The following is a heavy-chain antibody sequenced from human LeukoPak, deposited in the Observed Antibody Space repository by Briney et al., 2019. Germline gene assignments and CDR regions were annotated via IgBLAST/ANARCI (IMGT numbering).Heavy chain of an antibody. V-gene: IGHV1-69*01. D-gene: IGHD4-11*01. CDR2: IIPIFGTA. CDR3: ARTPTVTTGWYYYYMDV. J-gene: IGHJ6*03. Sequence: SVKVSCKASGGTFSSYAISWVRQAPGQGLEWMGGIIPIFGTANYAQKFQGRVTITADESTSTAYMELSSLRSEDTAVYYCARTPTVTTGWYYYYMDVWGEGTTVTVSS. CDR1: GGTFSSYA.